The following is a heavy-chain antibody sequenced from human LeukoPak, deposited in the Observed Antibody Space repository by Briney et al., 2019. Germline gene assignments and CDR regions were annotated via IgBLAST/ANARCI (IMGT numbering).Heavy chain of an antibody. CDR1: GGTFSSYA. Sequence: ASVKVSCKASGGTFSSYAISWVRQAPGQGLEWMGWISAYNGNTNYAQKLQGRVTMTTDTSTSTAYMELRSLRSDDTAVYYCARTWQQRTYYFDYWGQGTLVTVSS. V-gene: IGHV1-18*01. D-gene: IGHD6-13*01. CDR3: ARTWQQRTYYFDY. CDR2: ISAYNGNT. J-gene: IGHJ4*02.